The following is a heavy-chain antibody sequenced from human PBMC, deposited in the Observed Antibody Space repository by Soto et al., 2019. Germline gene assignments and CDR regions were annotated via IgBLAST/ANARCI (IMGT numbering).Heavy chain of an antibody. V-gene: IGHV3-30*18. D-gene: IGHD1-26*01. CDR1: GFTFSSYG. Sequence: GSLRLSCAASGFTFSSYGMHWVRQAPGKGLEWVAVISYDGSNKYYADSVKGRFTISRDNSKNTLYLQMNSLRAEDTAVYYCAKEGGYYYYGMDVWGQGTTVTVSS. CDR2: ISYDGSNK. CDR3: AKEGGYYYYGMDV. J-gene: IGHJ6*02.